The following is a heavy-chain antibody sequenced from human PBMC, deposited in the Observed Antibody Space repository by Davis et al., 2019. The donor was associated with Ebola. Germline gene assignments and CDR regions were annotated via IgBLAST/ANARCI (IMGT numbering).Heavy chain of an antibody. CDR1: GGTFSSYA. CDR2: IIPIFGTA. Sequence: AASVKVSCKASGGTFSSYAISWVRQAPGQGLEWMGGIIPIFGTANYAQKFQGRVTITADKSTSTAYMELSSLRSEDTAVYYCARDPNYYGSGSNWGQGTLVTVSS. D-gene: IGHD3-10*01. CDR3: ARDPNYYGSGSN. V-gene: IGHV1-69*06. J-gene: IGHJ4*02.